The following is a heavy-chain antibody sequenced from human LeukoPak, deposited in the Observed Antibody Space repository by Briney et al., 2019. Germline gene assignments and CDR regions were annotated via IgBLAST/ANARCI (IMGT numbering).Heavy chain of an antibody. Sequence: GGSLRLSCAASGFTFSSYEMNWVRQAPGKGLEWVSYISSSGSTIYYADSVKGRFTISRDNAKNSLYLQMNSLRAEDTAAYYCARVGGRAADYYYYMDVWGKGTTVTVSS. CDR3: ARVGGRAADYYYYMDV. J-gene: IGHJ6*03. D-gene: IGHD6-13*01. V-gene: IGHV3-48*03. CDR2: ISSSGSTI. CDR1: GFTFSSYE.